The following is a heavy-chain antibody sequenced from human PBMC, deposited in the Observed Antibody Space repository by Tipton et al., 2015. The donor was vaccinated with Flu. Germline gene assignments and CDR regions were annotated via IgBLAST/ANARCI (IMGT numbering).Heavy chain of an antibody. Sequence: TLSLTCTVSGSSISSDYYWGWVRQPPGKGLEWIGEINHRGSTTYNPSLKSRVTISVDTSNNQFSLKLNSVTAADTAVYYCARDRGWPAALDSWGQGIPVTVSS. CDR1: GSSISSDYY. D-gene: IGHD3-10*01. CDR3: ARDRGWPAALDS. J-gene: IGHJ4*02. V-gene: IGHV4-38-2*02. CDR2: INHRGST.